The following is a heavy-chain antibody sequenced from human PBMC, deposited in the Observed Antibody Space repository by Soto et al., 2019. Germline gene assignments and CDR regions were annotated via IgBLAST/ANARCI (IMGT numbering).Heavy chain of an antibody. D-gene: IGHD6-19*01. J-gene: IGHJ4*02. Sequence: QVQLQESGPGLVKPSETLSLTCTVSGGSISSYYWSWIRQPPGKGLEWIASVYYSGSTNYNPSLKSXXTXSXGTSKNQFSLKMSSVTAADTAVYYCASSSGWYYFDYWGQGTLVIVSS. CDR1: GGSISSYY. CDR3: ASSSGWYYFDY. V-gene: IGHV4-59*01. CDR2: VYYSGST.